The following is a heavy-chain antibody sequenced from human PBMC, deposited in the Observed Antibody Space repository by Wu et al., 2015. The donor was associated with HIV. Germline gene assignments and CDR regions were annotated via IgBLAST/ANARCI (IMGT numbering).Heavy chain of an antibody. CDR3: VTSSNFRNSGRDYYYMDV. D-gene: IGHD6-13*01. CDR2: ISGKNDDT. J-gene: IGHJ6*03. Sequence: QVHLVQSGAEVKKPGASVKVSCKASGYTFTNYGTTWVRQAPGQRLEWMGWISGKNDDTSYAQKFQARVTMTKDTSTRTAYLEVRSLRSDDTAVYYCVTSSNFRNSGRDYYYMDVWGKGTTVTVSS. CDR1: GYTFTNYG. V-gene: IGHV1-18*01.